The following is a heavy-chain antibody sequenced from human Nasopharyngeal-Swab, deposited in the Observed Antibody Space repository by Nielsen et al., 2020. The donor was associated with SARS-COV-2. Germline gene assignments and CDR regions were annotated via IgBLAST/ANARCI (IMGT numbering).Heavy chain of an antibody. J-gene: IGHJ5*02. CDR2: INHSGST. Sequence: SETLSLTCAVYGGSFSGYYWSWIRQPPGKGLEWIGEINHSGSTNYNPSLKSRVTTSVDTSKNQFSLKLSSVTAADTAVYYCAREQIYYGSGSYYPNWFDPWGQGTLVTVSS. D-gene: IGHD3-10*01. CDR3: AREQIYYGSGSYYPNWFDP. CDR1: GGSFSGYY. V-gene: IGHV4-34*01.